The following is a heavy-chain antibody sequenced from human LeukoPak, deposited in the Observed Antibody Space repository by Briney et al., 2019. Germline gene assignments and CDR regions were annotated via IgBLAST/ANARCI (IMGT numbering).Heavy chain of an antibody. CDR1: GFTFRNYV. D-gene: IGHD3-10*01. CDR2: TSSDLNVK. J-gene: IGHJ4*02. V-gene: IGHV3-30-3*01. CDR3: AREGYYGSGSPPSLYFDY. Sequence: GGPLGLSCAASGFTFRNYVIHWVRQAPGKGLEWVAVTSSDLNVKLYADSVKGRFTISRDNSRSTLYLQMNSLRPEDTAIYYCAREGYYGSGSPPSLYFDYWGQGTLVTVSS.